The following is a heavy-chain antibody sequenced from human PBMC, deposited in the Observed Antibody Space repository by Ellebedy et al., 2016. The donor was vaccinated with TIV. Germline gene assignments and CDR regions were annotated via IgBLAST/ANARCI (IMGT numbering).Heavy chain of an antibody. V-gene: IGHV3-20*04. CDR3: VRDPWLVMDY. Sequence: PGGSLRLSCAASGFTFEEYGMSWVRQSPGKGLEWVSFISYNGDSTTYADSVKGRFTISRDNAGNSLYLQMNSLRVDDTALYYCVRDPWLVMDYWGQGILVTVSS. CDR2: ISYNGDST. J-gene: IGHJ4*02. CDR1: GFTFEEYG. D-gene: IGHD6-19*01.